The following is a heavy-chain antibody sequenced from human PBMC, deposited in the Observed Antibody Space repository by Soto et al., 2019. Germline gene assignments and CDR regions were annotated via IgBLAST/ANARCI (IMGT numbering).Heavy chain of an antibody. Sequence: GTLRLSCTASGFTVSSNYISWVRHAPGKGLELVSVIYSGGSTYYADSVKGRFTISRDNSKNTLYLQMNSLRAEDTAVYYCARDRTGTTYYYYYMDVWGKGTTVTVSS. J-gene: IGHJ6*03. CDR2: IYSGGST. CDR1: GFTVSSNY. CDR3: ARDRTGTTYYYYYMDV. V-gene: IGHV3-66*01. D-gene: IGHD1-7*01.